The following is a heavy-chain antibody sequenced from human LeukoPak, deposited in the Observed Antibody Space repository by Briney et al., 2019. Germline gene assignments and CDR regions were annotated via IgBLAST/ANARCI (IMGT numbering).Heavy chain of an antibody. CDR3: ARGGIYDSGGYYCGVSFDR. J-gene: IGHJ5*02. Sequence: PSETLSLTCAVYGGSFSGYYWGRIRQPPGKGLEWVGEINYSGSTNYNPSIKSRVTITVGTSKNQFSLKLSTGTAADTAVYYCARGGIYDSGGYYCGVSFDRWGQGTLVTVSS. D-gene: IGHD3-22*01. CDR1: GGSFSGYY. CDR2: INYSGST. V-gene: IGHV4-34*01.